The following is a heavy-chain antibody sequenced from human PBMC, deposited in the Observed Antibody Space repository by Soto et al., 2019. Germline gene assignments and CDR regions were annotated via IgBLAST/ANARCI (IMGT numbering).Heavy chain of an antibody. CDR1: GFTFSSYG. V-gene: IGHV3-30*03. CDR3: ATDGGYSYDPLYYFDY. CDR2: ISYDGSNK. D-gene: IGHD5-18*01. J-gene: IGHJ4*02. Sequence: GGSLRLSCAASGFTFSSYGMHWVRQAPGKGLEWVAVISYDGSNKYYADSVKGRFTISRGNSKNTLYLQMNSLRAEDTAVYYCATDGGYSYDPLYYFDYWGQGTLVTVSS.